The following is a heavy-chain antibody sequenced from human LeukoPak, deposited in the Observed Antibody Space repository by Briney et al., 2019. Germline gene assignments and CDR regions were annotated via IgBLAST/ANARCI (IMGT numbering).Heavy chain of an antibody. V-gene: IGHV3-23*01. D-gene: IGHD6-19*01. CDR1: GFTFSSYA. J-gene: IGHJ4*02. CDR3: AKQGIAVAGIDY. CDR2: ISGSSGST. Sequence: PGGSLRLSCAAPGFTFSSYAMSWVRQAPGKRLEWVSAISGSSGSTYYADSVKGRFTISRDNSKNTLYLQMNSLRAEDTAVYYCAKQGIAVAGIDYWGQGALVTVSS.